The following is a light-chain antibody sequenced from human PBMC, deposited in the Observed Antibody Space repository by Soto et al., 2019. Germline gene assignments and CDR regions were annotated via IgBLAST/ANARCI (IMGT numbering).Light chain of an antibody. CDR2: AAS. CDR3: QQYYSYLIT. J-gene: IGKJ5*01. V-gene: IGKV1-8*01. CDR1: QGISSY. Sequence: AIRMTQSPSSLSASTGDRVTITRRASQGISSYLAWYQQKPGKAPKLLIYAASTLQSGIPSRFSGSGSRTDFTLTISCLQSEDFATYYCQQYYSYLITFGQGTRLEIK.